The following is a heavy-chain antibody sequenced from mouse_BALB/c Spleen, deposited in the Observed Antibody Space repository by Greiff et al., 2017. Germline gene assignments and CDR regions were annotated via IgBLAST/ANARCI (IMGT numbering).Heavy chain of an antibody. J-gene: IGHJ4*01. V-gene: IGHV3-2*02. D-gene: IGHD1-1*01. CDR1: GYSITSDYA. CDR3: AVYGSSFYYYAMDY. Sequence: EVKLQESGPGLVKPSQSLSLTCTVTGYSITSDYAWNWIRQFPGNKLEWMGYISYSGSTSYNPSLKSRISITRDTSKNQFFLQLNSVTTEDTATYYCAVYGSSFYYYAMDYWGQGTSVTVSS. CDR2: ISYSGST.